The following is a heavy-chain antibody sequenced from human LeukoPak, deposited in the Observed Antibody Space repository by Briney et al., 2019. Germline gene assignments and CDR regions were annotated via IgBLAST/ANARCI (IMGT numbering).Heavy chain of an antibody. CDR3: SGNLNYYYYGMDV. CDR1: GGSISSYY. CDR2: IYTSGST. D-gene: IGHD1-7*01. J-gene: IGHJ6*02. V-gene: IGHV4-4*07. Sequence: SETLSLTCTVSGGSISSYYWTWIRQPAGKGLEWIGRIYTSGSTNYNPSLKSRVTMSVDTSKNQFSLKLSSVTAADTAVYYCSGNLNYYYYGMDVWGQGTTVTVSS.